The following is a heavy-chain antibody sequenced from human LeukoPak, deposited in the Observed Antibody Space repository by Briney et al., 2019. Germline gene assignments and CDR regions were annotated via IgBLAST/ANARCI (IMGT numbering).Heavy chain of an antibody. Sequence: ASVKVSCKASGYTFTTYGITWMRRAPGQGLEWMGWISAYNGNTNYAQKLQGRVTMTTDTSTSTAYMELRSLRSDDTAVYYCARDHTAVRPNWFDPWGQGTLVTVSS. V-gene: IGHV1-18*01. CDR1: GYTFTTYG. J-gene: IGHJ5*02. D-gene: IGHD5-18*01. CDR3: ARDHTAVRPNWFDP. CDR2: ISAYNGNT.